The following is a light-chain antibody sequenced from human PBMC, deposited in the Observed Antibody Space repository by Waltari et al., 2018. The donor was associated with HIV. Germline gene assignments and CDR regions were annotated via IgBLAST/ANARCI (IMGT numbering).Light chain of an antibody. CDR3: QSYDRSLSASVV. Sequence: QSVLTQPPSVSGAPGQMVTISCTVGRSNIEADYHVHWSQQIPGTAPKLLIPGNKNRPSGVPDRFSASKSGASASLAITGLQAEDEADYFCQSYDRSLSASVVFGGGTKLTVL. CDR2: GNK. V-gene: IGLV1-40*01. CDR1: RSNIEADYH. J-gene: IGLJ2*01.